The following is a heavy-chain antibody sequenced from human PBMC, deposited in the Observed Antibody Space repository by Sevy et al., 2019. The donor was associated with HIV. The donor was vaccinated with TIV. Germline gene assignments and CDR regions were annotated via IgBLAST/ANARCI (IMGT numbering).Heavy chain of an antibody. CDR1: GVTPSTYG. V-gene: IGHV3-33*01. Sequence: GGCLRLSCAASGVTPSTYGMHWVRQAPGKGLEWVAVIGYDGSNIYYADSVKGRFTISRDSSKNTLFLQMDSLRAEDTAIYYCARDPRMYGDYLLAYFDYWGQGTLVTVSS. J-gene: IGHJ4*02. CDR3: ARDPRMYGDYLLAYFDY. D-gene: IGHD2-8*01. CDR2: IGYDGSNI.